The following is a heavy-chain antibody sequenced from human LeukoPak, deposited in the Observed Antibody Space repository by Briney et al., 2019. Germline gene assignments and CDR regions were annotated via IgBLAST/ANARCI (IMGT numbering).Heavy chain of an antibody. CDR3: AREGDGDYGAESNFDF. D-gene: IGHD4-17*01. J-gene: IGHJ4*02. CDR1: GFTFSSYE. CDR2: ISGSGSTI. Sequence: PGGSLRLSCAASGFTFSSYEMNWVRQAPGKGREWVSYISGSGSTIYYADSVKGRFTISRDNTKSSLYLQMNTLRAEDTAVYYCAREGDGDYGAESNFDFWGQGALVTVSS. V-gene: IGHV3-48*03.